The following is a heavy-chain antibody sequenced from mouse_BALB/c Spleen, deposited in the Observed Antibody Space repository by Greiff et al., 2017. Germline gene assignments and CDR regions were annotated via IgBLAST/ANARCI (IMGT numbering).Heavy chain of an antibody. CDR3: ASSRGSSYLDY. Sequence: VQLQQSGAELVKPGASVKLSCTASGFNIKDTYMHWVKQRPEQGLEWIGRIDPANGNTKYDPKFQGKATITADTSSNTAYLQLSSLTSEDTAVYYCASSRGSSYLDYWGQGTTLTVSS. V-gene: IGHV14-3*02. D-gene: IGHD1-1*01. CDR2: IDPANGNT. J-gene: IGHJ2*01. CDR1: GFNIKDTY.